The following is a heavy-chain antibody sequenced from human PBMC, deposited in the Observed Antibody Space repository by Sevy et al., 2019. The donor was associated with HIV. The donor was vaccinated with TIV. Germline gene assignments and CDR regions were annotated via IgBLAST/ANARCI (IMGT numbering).Heavy chain of an antibody. J-gene: IGHJ4*02. CDR2: ISGSGAST. CDR3: AKVGGYTFSKGQKLDY. Sequence: GGSLRLSCGASEFTFSSYAMSWVRQAPGKGLEWVSGISGSGASTYHGDSVKGRFTISRDNSKNTLYLQMNNLRAEDTAVYYCAKVGGYTFSKGQKLDYWGQGTLVTVSS. D-gene: IGHD3-22*01. CDR1: EFTFSSYA. V-gene: IGHV3-23*01.